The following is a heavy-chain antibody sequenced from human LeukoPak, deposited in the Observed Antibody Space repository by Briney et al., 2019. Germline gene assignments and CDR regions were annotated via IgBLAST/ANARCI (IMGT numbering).Heavy chain of an antibody. CDR1: GYTFTSYD. V-gene: IGHV1-8*03. J-gene: IGHJ4*02. CDR2: MNPNSGNT. CDR3: ARGLRTTVPSDY. Sequence: ASVKVSCKASGYTFTSYDINWVRQATGQGLEWMGWMNPNSGNTGYAQKFQGRVTITRNTSISTAYMELSSLRSADTAVYYCARGLRTTVPSDYWGQGTLVTVSS. D-gene: IGHD4-11*01.